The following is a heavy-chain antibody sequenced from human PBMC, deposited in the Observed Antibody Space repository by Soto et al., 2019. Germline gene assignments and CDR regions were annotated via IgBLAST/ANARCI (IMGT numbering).Heavy chain of an antibody. V-gene: IGHV4-39*01. D-gene: IGHD6-19*01. J-gene: IGHJ5*02. CDR3: ARHSGSSGWYTWFDP. CDR1: GGSISSSSYY. CDR2: IYYSGST. Sequence: PSETLSLTCTVSGGSISSSSYYWGWIRQPPGKGLEWIGSIYYSGSTYYNPSLKSRVTISVDTSKNQFSLKLSSVTAADTAVYYCARHSGSSGWYTWFDPWGQGTLVTVSS.